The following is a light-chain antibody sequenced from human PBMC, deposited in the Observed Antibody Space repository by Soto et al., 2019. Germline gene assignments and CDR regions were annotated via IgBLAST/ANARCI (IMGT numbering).Light chain of an antibody. CDR1: QSISSN. Sequence: EIVMTQSPATLSVSPGERVTLSCRASQSISSNLAWYQQQPGQAPSLLMYGTSTRATGIPARFSGSGSGTEFTLTISSLQSEDFAVYYCQQYNTWSFITSGQGTR. V-gene: IGKV3-15*01. J-gene: IGKJ5*01. CDR3: QQYNTWSFIT. CDR2: GTS.